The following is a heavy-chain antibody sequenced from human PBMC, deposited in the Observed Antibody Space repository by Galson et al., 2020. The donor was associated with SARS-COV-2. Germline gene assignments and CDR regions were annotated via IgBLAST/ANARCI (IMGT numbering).Heavy chain of an antibody. V-gene: IGHV3-30*02. D-gene: IGHD2-21*02. CDR2: IRSDGNYE. CDR3: VRVGLHCEGSCYQFFFDY. Sequence: GGSLRLSCAASGFSLSNFAIHWVRQAPGKGLEWVAFIRSDGNYENYADSVKGRFSISRDISKSMFYLQLNSLRVDDAAVYYCVRVGLHCEGSCYQFFFDYWGQGTLVTVSP. CDR1: GFSLSNFA. J-gene: IGHJ4*02.